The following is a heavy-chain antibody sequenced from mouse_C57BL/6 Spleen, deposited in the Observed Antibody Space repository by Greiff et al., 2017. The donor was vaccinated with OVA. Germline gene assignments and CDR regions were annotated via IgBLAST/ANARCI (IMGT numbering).Heavy chain of an antibody. V-gene: IGHV1-15*01. Sequence: QVHVKQSGAELVRPGASVTLSCKASGYTFTDYEMHWVKQTPVHGLEWIGAIDPETGGTAYNQKFKGKAILTADKSSSTAYMELRSLTSEDSAVYYCTRFFITTYFDVWGTGTTVTVSS. CDR3: TRFFITTYFDV. J-gene: IGHJ1*03. CDR1: GYTFTDYE. CDR2: IDPETGGT. D-gene: IGHD1-1*01.